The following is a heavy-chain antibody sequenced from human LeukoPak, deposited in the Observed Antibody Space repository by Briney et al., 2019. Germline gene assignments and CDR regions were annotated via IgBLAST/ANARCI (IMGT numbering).Heavy chain of an antibody. CDR1: GFTISSYG. CDR2: IRYGGSNK. J-gene: IGHJ4*02. D-gene: IGHD2-2*01. Sequence: VGSLRVSSVAPGFTISSYGMHCVCQALGKGVECVAFIRYGGSNKYYGESVKSRFTMSRDNSKNTLYLQMNSLRAEDTAVYYCTKGGRYCSSTSCFVLDYWGQGTLVTVSS. CDR3: TKGGRYCSSTSCFVLDY. V-gene: IGHV3-30*02.